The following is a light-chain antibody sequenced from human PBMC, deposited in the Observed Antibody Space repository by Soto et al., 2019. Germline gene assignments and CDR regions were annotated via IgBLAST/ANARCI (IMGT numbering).Light chain of an antibody. CDR2: DAS. V-gene: IGKV3-11*01. CDR1: QSVSSS. J-gene: IGKJ4*01. CDR3: QQRSNWGPLT. Sequence: EFVLAQSPATLSLSPGERATLSCRASQSVSSSLAWYQQKPGQAPRLLMYDASNRATGIPARFSGSGSGTDFTLTISSLEPEDFAVYYCQQRSNWGPLTFGGGTKVEIK.